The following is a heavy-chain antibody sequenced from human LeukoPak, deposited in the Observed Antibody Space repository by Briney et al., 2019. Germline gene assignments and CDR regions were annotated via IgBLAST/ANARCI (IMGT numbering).Heavy chain of an antibody. CDR2: INPNSGGT. Sequence: GASVKVSCKASGGTVSSYAISWVRQAPGQGLEWMGRINPNSGGTNYAQKFHGRVTMTRDTSISTAYMELSRLRSDDTAVYYCARGPFAVIAAAGRENWFDPWGQGTLVTVSS. D-gene: IGHD6-13*01. V-gene: IGHV1-2*06. CDR1: GGTVSSYA. CDR3: ARGPFAVIAAAGRENWFDP. J-gene: IGHJ5*02.